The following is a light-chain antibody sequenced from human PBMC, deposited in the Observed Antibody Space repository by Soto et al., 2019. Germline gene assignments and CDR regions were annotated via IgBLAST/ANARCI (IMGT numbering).Light chain of an antibody. CDR1: QSPVDGDGITS. CDR2: KVS. CDR3: MQDALYST. V-gene: IGKV2-24*01. J-gene: IGKJ1*01. Sequence: DIVMTQTPLSLRVTLGQPASISCSSSQSPVDGDGITSLSWLHQRPGQPPRLLIYKVSNRFSGVPDRFSGSGARTDFTLKINTVEAEDVGVYYCMQDALYSTFGQGTKVEI.